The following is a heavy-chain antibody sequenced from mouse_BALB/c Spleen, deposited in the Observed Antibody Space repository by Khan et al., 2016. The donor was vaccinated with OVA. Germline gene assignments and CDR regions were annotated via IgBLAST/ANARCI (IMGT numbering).Heavy chain of an antibody. D-gene: IGHD4-1*01. CDR1: GYTITNDY. J-gene: IGHJ3*01. Sequence: EVQLQESGPELVEPGASVKMSCKASGYTITNDYLHWVKQRPGQGLEWIVVINPDNGGTSYNEIFKGKATLTSDKSSTTAYLQLSSLTSEDSAIYSCASDASGWDISFLYWGQGTLVTVSA. CDR2: INPDNGGT. V-gene: IGHV1S136*01. CDR3: ASDASGWDISFLY.